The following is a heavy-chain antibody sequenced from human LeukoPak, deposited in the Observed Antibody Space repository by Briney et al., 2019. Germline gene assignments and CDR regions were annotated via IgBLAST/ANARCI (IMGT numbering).Heavy chain of an antibody. J-gene: IGHJ4*02. CDR3: ARRVGGTPDY. V-gene: IGHV3-23*01. Sequence: GGSLRLSCAASGFTFTNYAMTWVRQTPGKGLEWVSAIGGDGASSDYADSVKGRFTISGDNSKNTLYLQMNSLRAEDTALYYCARRVGGTPDYWGLGTLVTVSS. CDR2: IGGDGASS. CDR1: GFTFTNYA. D-gene: IGHD1-26*01.